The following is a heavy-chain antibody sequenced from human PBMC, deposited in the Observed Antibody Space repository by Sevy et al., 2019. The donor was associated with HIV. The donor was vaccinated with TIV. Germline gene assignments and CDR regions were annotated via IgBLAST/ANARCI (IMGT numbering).Heavy chain of an antibody. D-gene: IGHD1-26*01. V-gene: IGHV3-11*01. Sequence: GGSLRLSCAASGFTFSDYYMSWIRHAPGKGLEWVSYISSSGSTIYYADSVKGRFTISRDNAKNSLYLQMNSLRAEDTAVYYCARDRNSGSYAYYYYYGMDVWGQGTTVTVSS. CDR3: ARDRNSGSYAYYYYYGMDV. CDR2: ISSSGSTI. CDR1: GFTFSDYY. J-gene: IGHJ6*02.